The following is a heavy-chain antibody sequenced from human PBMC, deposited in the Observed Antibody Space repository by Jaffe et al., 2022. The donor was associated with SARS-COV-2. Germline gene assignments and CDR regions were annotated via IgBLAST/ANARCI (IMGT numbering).Heavy chain of an antibody. J-gene: IGHJ2*01. CDR3: TTHYYDENWYFDL. CDR1: GFTFSNAW. Sequence: EVQLVESGGGLVKPGGSLRLSCAASGFTFSNAWMSWVRQAPGKGLEWVGRFKSKTDGGTIDYAAPVKGRFTISRDDSKNTLYLQMNSLKTEDTAVYYCTTHYYDENWYFDLWGRGTLVTVSS. D-gene: IGHD4-17*01. V-gene: IGHV3-15*01. CDR2: FKSKTDGGTI.